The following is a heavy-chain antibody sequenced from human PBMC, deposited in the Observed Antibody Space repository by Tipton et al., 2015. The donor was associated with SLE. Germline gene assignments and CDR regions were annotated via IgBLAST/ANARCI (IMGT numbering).Heavy chain of an antibody. J-gene: IGHJ4*02. V-gene: IGHV4-39*01. Sequence: TLSLTCTVSGGSISSSSYYWGWIRQPPGKGLEWIGSIYYSGSTYYNPSLKSRVTISVDTSKNQFSLKLSSVTAADTAVYYRTLEGWNYYFDYWGQGTLVTVSS. D-gene: IGHD1-7*01. CDR2: IYYSGST. CDR1: GGSISSSSYY. CDR3: TLEGWNYYFDY.